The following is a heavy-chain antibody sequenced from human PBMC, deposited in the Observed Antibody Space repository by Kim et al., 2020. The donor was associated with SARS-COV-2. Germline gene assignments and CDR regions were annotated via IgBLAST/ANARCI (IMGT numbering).Heavy chain of an antibody. CDR2: T. CDR3: AKEYKN. V-gene: IGHV3-23*01. J-gene: IGHJ4*02. D-gene: IGHD1-20*01. Sequence: TFYADYGRGRFTIARENSKNTLYLQMNNLRAEDTALYYCAKEYKNWGQGTLVTVST.